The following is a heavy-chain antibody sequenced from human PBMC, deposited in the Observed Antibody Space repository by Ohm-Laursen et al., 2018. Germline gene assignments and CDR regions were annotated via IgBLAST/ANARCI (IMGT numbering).Heavy chain of an antibody. Sequence: SLRLSCAASGFTFSSYSMQWVRQAPGKGLEWVAVISYDGSNKYYADSVKGRFTISRDNSKNTLYLQMNSLRAEDTAVYYCAKLGIAAAGTANDYWGQGTLVTVSS. CDR1: GFTFSSYS. CDR2: ISYDGSNK. V-gene: IGHV3-30*18. D-gene: IGHD6-13*01. CDR3: AKLGIAAAGTANDY. J-gene: IGHJ4*02.